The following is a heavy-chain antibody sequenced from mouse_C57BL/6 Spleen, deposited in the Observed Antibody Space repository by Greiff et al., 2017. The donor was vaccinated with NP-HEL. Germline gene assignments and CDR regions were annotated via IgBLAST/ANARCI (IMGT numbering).Heavy chain of an antibody. CDR1: GFNIKDDY. CDR2: IDPENGDT. Sequence: EVQLQQSGAELVRPGASVKLSCTASGFNIKDDYMHWVKQRPEQGLEWIGWIDPENGDTEYASKFQGKATITADTSSNTAYLQLSSLTSEDTAVYYCTTSSGPFFAYWGQGTLVTVSA. J-gene: IGHJ3*01. CDR3: TTSSGPFFAY. V-gene: IGHV14-4*01. D-gene: IGHD3-2*02.